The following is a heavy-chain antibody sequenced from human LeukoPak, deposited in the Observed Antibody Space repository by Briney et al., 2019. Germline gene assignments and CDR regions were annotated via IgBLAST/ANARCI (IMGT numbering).Heavy chain of an antibody. CDR3: AKEAEWLVYFDY. D-gene: IGHD6-19*01. V-gene: IGHV4-59*12. J-gene: IGHJ4*02. CDR2: IYSSGST. Sequence: SETLSLTCTVSGGSISSYYWSWIRQPPGRGLEWIGYIYSSGSTNYNPSLKSRVTMSVDTSKNQFSLKLSSVTAADTAVYYCAKEAEWLVYFDYWGQGTLVTVSS. CDR1: GGSISSYY.